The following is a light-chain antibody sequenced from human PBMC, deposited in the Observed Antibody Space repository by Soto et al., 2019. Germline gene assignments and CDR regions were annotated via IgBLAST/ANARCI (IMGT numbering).Light chain of an antibody. V-gene: IGLV1-40*01. CDR3: LSFDSSLSVV. CDR1: SSNIGAGYD. Sequence: QAVLTQPPSVSGAPGQRVTISCTGSSSNIGAGYDVHWYQQLPGRAPKLLIYGNPNRPSGVPDRFSGSKSGTSASLAITGLQAEDEADYYCLSFDSSLSVVFGGGTQLTVL. CDR2: GNP. J-gene: IGLJ2*01.